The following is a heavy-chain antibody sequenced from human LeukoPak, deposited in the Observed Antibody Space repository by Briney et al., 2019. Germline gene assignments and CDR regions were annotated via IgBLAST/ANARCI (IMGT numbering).Heavy chain of an antibody. CDR2: MNPNSGNT. V-gene: IGHV1-8*03. J-gene: IGHJ4*02. CDR1: GYTFTSYD. CDR3: ARGIAAAGSYYFDY. Sequence: ASVKVSCKASGYTFTSYDINWVRQATGQGLEGMGWMNPNSGNTGYAQKFQGRVTITRNTSISTAYMELSSLRSDDTAVYYCARGIAAAGSYYFDYWGQGTLVTVS. D-gene: IGHD6-13*01.